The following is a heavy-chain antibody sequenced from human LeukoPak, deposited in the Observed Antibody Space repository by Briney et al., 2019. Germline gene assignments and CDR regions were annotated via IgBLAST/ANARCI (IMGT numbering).Heavy chain of an antibody. CDR1: GFTVSSNY. CDR2: IYRDGST. Sequence: GGSLRLSCAASGFTVSSNYVSWVRQAPGKGLEWVSSIYRDGSTYYADSAKGRFTISRDNSKNTLNLQMNNLRVEDTAVYYCARAMTAITNWFDPWGQGTLVTVSS. D-gene: IGHD2-21*02. J-gene: IGHJ5*02. CDR3: ARAMTAITNWFDP. V-gene: IGHV3-66*01.